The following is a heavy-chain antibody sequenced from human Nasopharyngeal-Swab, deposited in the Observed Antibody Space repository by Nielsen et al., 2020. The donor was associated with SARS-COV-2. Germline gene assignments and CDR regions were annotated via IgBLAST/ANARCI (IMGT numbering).Heavy chain of an antibody. V-gene: IGHV4-4*07. D-gene: IGHD6-19*01. CDR1: SGSISSYY. Sequence: SETLSLTCTVSSGSISSYYWTWVRQPAGTGLEWIGRFYTSGSTNYNPSLKRRVTMSVDTSKNQLSLKLRSVTAADTAVYYCARREAVAGTYYYYMDVWGKGTTVTVSS. CDR3: ARREAVAGTYYYYMDV. J-gene: IGHJ6*03. CDR2: FYTSGST.